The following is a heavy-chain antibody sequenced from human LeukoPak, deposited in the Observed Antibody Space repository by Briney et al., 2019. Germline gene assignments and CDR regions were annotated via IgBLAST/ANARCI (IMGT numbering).Heavy chain of an antibody. CDR3: TRHLDYYGSGSYEY. J-gene: IGHJ4*02. CDR2: IHYSGST. V-gene: IGHV4-59*08. D-gene: IGHD3-10*01. Sequence: PSETLSLTCTVSGGSISGFHWSWIRPPPGKGLEWIGYIHYSGSTDYNPSLKSRVTISVDTSKNQFSLKLSSVTAADTAVYYCTRHLDYYGSGSYEYWGQGTLVTVSS. CDR1: GGSISGFH.